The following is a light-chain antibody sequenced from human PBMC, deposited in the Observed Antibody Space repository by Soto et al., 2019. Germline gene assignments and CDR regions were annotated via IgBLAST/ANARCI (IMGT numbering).Light chain of an antibody. Sequence: QSALTQPASVSGSPGQSITISCTGTISDVGGHGYVSWYQQHPGKAPKLMIYEVTYRPSGVSDRFSGSKSGNTASLTISGLQAEDEADYYCSSYVGNNNLVFGGGTKLTVL. CDR1: ISDVGGHGY. CDR2: EVT. V-gene: IGLV2-14*01. J-gene: IGLJ3*02. CDR3: SSYVGNNNLV.